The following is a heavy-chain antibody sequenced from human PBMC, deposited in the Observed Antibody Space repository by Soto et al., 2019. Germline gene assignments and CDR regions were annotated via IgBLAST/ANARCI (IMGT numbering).Heavy chain of an antibody. J-gene: IGHJ6*02. CDR1: GFTFSSYS. Sequence: GGSLRLSCAASGFTFSSYSMNWVRQAPGKGLGWVSSISSSSSYIYYADSVKGRFTISRDNAKNSLYLQMNSLRAEDTAVYYCARDPVGRSSSWYGMDVWGQGTTVTVSS. CDR3: ARDPVGRSSSWYGMDV. D-gene: IGHD6-13*01. V-gene: IGHV3-21*01. CDR2: ISSSSSYI.